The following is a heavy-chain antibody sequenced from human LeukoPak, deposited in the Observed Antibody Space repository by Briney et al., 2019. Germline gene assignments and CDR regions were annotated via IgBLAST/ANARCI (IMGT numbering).Heavy chain of an antibody. D-gene: IGHD6-13*01. Sequence: GGSLRLFCAASGFTFSSYWMSWVRQAPGKGLEWVANIKYDGSEKDYVDSVKGRFTISRDNAKNSLYLQMNSLRAADTAVYYCARDIEAAGLFFDYWGQGTLVTVSS. CDR3: ARDIEAAGLFFDY. CDR2: IKYDGSEK. J-gene: IGHJ4*02. V-gene: IGHV3-7*01. CDR1: GFTFSSYW.